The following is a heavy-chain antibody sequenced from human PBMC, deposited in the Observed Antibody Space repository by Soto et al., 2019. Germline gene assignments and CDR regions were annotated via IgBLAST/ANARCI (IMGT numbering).Heavy chain of an antibody. CDR3: ARQEYWASFVNWFDP. Sequence: PGESLKISCQASGYTFSSSWIAWVRQAPGKGLEWMGIIYPGDSETRYSPSFQGQVTTSVDKSINTAYLQCRSLRASDTAMYYCARQEYWASFVNWFDPWGQGTPVTVSS. CDR2: IYPGDSET. J-gene: IGHJ5*02. CDR1: GYTFSSSW. D-gene: IGHD2-15*01. V-gene: IGHV5-51*01.